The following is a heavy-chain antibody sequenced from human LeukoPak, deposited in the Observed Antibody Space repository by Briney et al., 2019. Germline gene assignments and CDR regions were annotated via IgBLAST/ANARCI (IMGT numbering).Heavy chain of an antibody. CDR2: ISWSNGRI. Sequence: GGSLRLSCAASGFTFDDYDMHWVRQGPGKGLEWVSGISWSNGRIGYVDSVKGRFTISRDNAKKSLYLQMNSLRVEDTALYYCVGGGSWGQGTLVTVSS. J-gene: IGHJ5*02. D-gene: IGHD3-16*01. CDR3: VGGGS. V-gene: IGHV3-9*01. CDR1: GFTFDDYD.